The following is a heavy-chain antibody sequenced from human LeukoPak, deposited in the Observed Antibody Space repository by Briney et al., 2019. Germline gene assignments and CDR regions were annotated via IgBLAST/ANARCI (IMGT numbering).Heavy chain of an antibody. J-gene: IGHJ6*03. CDR1: GFAFSQFP. Sequence: GGSLRLSCVASGFAFSQFPVHWVRQAPGKRLEWVAFISHDGGNKKYGDSVKGRFTISRDNSKNTLYLQMNSLRAEDTAVYYCANAINYYYYYMDVWGKGTTVTISS. V-gene: IGHV3-30*18. CDR3: ANAINYYYYYMDV. CDR2: ISHDGGNK.